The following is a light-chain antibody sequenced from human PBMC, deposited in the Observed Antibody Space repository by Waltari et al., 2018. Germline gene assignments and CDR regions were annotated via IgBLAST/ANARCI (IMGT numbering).Light chain of an antibody. CDR1: QSVLYSSNNKNY. Sequence: DIVMTQSPDSLAVSLGERATINCNSSQSVLYSSNNKNYLAWYQQKPGQPPKLLIYWASTRESGVPDRFSGSGSGTDFTLTISNLQAEDVAVYYCQQYYSTPYTFGQGTKLEIK. J-gene: IGKJ2*01. CDR3: QQYYSTPYT. CDR2: WAS. V-gene: IGKV4-1*01.